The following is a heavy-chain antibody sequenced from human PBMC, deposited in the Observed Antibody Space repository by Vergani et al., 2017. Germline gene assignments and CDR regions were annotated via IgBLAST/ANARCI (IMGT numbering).Heavy chain of an antibody. J-gene: IGHJ4*02. CDR1: GGTFSSYA. D-gene: IGHD3-22*01. V-gene: IGHV1-69*18. CDR2: IIPIFGTA. CDR3: ARDSGTYYYDPHPSFPRYYFDY. Sequence: QVQLVQSGAEVKKPGSSVKVSCKASGGTFSSYAISWVRQAPGQGLEWMGRIIPIFGTANYAQKLQGRVTITADESTSTAYMELSSLRSEDTAVYYGARDSGTYYYDPHPSFPRYYFDYWGQGTLVTVSS.